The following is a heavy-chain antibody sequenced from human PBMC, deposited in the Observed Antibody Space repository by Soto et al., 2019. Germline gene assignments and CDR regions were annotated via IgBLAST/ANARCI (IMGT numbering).Heavy chain of an antibody. J-gene: IGHJ6*02. CDR1: GGSISSYY. D-gene: IGHD3-3*01. CDR2: IYYSGST. Sequence: SETLSLTCTVSGGSISSYYWSWIRQPPGKGLAWIGYIYYSGSTDYNPSLKSRVTISVDTSKNQFSLKLSSVTAADTAVYYCARDPGGGDFWSGYFTGYMDVWGQGTTVTVS. V-gene: IGHV4-59*01. CDR3: ARDPGGGDFWSGYFTGYMDV.